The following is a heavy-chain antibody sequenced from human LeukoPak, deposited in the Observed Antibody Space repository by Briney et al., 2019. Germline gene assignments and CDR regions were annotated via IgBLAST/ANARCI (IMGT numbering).Heavy chain of an antibody. Sequence: PGGSLRLSCAASGFTFSSYAMSWVRQAPRKGLEWVSAISGSGGSTYYADSVKGRFTISRDNSKNTLYLQMNSLRAEDTAVYYCAKDRTPGSWPPYYFDYWGQGTLVTVSS. J-gene: IGHJ4*02. CDR2: ISGSGGST. CDR1: GFTFSSYA. D-gene: IGHD6-13*01. V-gene: IGHV3-23*01. CDR3: AKDRTPGSWPPYYFDY.